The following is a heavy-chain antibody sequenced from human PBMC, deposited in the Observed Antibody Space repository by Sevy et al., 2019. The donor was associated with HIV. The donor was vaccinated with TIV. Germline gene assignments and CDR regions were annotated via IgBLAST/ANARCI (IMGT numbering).Heavy chain of an antibody. CDR2: ISPHNGDT. J-gene: IGHJ4*01. Sequence: ASVKASCKISGYTFSSYRITWVRQAPGQDLECMGWISPHNGDTNYAQKLQGRVTMITDTSTTTAYMELRNLRSDDTAVYYCARAYCSGGRCYSLAYWGQGTLVTVSS. CDR1: GYTFSSYR. V-gene: IGHV1-18*01. D-gene: IGHD2-15*01. CDR3: ARAYCSGGRCYSLAY.